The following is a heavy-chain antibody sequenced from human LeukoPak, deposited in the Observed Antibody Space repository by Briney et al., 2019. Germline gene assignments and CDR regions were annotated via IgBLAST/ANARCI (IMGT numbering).Heavy chain of an antibody. V-gene: IGHV4-59*01. CDR2: IYYSGST. CDR3: ARDRRYDMLTGPRFDY. Sequence: SETLSLTCTVSGGSISSYYWSWIRQPPGKGLEWIGFIYYSGSTNYNPSLKSRVTISVDPSKNHFSLKLSSVTAADTGVYYCARDRRYDMLTGPRFDYWGQGTLVTVSS. J-gene: IGHJ4*02. CDR1: GGSISSYY. D-gene: IGHD3-9*01.